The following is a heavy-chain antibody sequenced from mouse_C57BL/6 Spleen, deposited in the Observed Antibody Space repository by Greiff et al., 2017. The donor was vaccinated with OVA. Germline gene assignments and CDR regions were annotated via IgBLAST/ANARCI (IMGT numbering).Heavy chain of an antibody. Sequence: VQLQQPGAELVKPGASVKLSCKASGYTFTSYWMHWVKQRPGRGLEWIGRIDPNSGGTKYNEKFKSKATLTVDKPSSTAYMQLSSLTSEDSAVYYCARSPPFTTVVEGYFDVWGTGTTVTVSS. CDR2: IDPNSGGT. D-gene: IGHD1-1*01. V-gene: IGHV1-72*01. CDR3: ARSPPFTTVVEGYFDV. J-gene: IGHJ1*03. CDR1: GYTFTSYW.